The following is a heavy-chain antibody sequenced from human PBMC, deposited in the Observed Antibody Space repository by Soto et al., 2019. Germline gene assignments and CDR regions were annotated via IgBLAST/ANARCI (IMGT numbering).Heavy chain of an antibody. V-gene: IGHV4-61*08. D-gene: IGHD6-13*01. CDR2: VYNSGST. CDR1: GGSISSGGYY. CDR3: ARYRREAVAGYTLDN. Sequence: SEALSLTCTVSGGSISSGGYYWSWIRQHPGKGLEWIGYVYNSGSTNYNPSLKSRVTISEDTSKSQFSLKVNSMTAADTAVYYCARYRREAVAGYTLDNWGQGILVTVSS. J-gene: IGHJ4*02.